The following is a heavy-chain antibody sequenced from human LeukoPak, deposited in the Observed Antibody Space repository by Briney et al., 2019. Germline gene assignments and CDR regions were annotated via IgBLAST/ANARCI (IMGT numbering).Heavy chain of an antibody. CDR1: GYTFTSYY. J-gene: IGHJ5*02. Sequence: ASVKVSCKASGYTFTSYYMHWVRQAPGQGLEWMGIINPSGGSTSYAQKFQGRVTMTRDMSTSTVYMELSSLRAEDTALYYCARGDKQLVFERRKGGFDPWGQGTLVTVSS. CDR3: ARGDKQLVFERRKGGFDP. V-gene: IGHV1-46*01. D-gene: IGHD6-13*01. CDR2: INPSGGST.